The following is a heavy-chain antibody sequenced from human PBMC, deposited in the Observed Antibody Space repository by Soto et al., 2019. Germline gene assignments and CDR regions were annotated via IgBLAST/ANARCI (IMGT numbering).Heavy chain of an antibody. CDR3: AAGRAPYYYYYGMDG. CDR1: GVTFTSSA. CDR2: IVVGSGNT. J-gene: IGHJ6*02. V-gene: IGHV1-58*01. Sequence: PLTVAFTAAGVTFTSSASQLLRKDSGQRLEWIGWIVVGSGNTNYAQKFQERVTITRDMATSTAYMELSSLRSEDTAVYYCAAGRAPYYYYYGMDGWGQGTKV.